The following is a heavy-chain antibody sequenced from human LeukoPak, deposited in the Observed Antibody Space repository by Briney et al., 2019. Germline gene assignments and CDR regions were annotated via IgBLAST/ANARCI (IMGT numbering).Heavy chain of an antibody. Sequence: GGSLRLSCTASGFTFGDYAMSWFRRAPGKGLEWVGFIRSKAYGGTTEYAASVKGRFTISRDDSKSIAYLQMNSLKTEDTAVYYCTRAPDGIFGVVVSDDDYWGQGTLVTVSS. CDR3: TRAPDGIFGVVVSDDDY. D-gene: IGHD3-3*01. CDR2: IRSKAYGGTT. CDR1: GFTFGDYA. J-gene: IGHJ4*02. V-gene: IGHV3-49*03.